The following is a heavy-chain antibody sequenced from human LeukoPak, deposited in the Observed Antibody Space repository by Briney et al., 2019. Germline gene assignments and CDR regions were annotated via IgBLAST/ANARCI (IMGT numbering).Heavy chain of an antibody. CDR3: AREFVQGSSLPYFDY. CDR2: IHHSGST. D-gene: IGHD1-26*01. CDR1: GGSITSSHW. Sequence: SGTLSLTCAVSGGSITSSHWWGWVRQPPGKGLEWVGEIHHSGSTNSNPSLKSRVTISVDKSKNQFSLRLNSVTAADTAVYYCAREFVQGSSLPYFDYWGQGTLVTVSS. V-gene: IGHV4-4*02. J-gene: IGHJ4*02.